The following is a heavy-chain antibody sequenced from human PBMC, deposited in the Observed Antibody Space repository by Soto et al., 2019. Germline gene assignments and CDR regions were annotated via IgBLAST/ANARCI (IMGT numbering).Heavy chain of an antibody. V-gene: IGHV4-31*03. J-gene: IGHJ4*02. Sequence: QVQLQESGPGLVKPSQTLSLTCTVSGGSISTGGYYWSWIRQHPGKGLEWVGHIYYSGITYYNPSLKSRVTISVDTSKNQFSLKLSSVTAADTAVYYCARDSDGYNSMYYFDYWGQGTVVTVSS. D-gene: IGHD5-12*01. CDR1: GGSISTGGYY. CDR3: ARDSDGYNSMYYFDY. CDR2: IYYSGIT.